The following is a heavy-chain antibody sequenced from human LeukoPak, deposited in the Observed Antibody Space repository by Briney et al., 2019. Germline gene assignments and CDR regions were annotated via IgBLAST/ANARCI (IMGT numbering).Heavy chain of an antibody. D-gene: IGHD3-3*01. J-gene: IGHJ4*02. CDR3: AKTPVRRFPLYFDY. CDR1: GFTFDDYG. CDR2: INWNGGST. V-gene: IGHV3-20*04. Sequence: GGSLRLSCAASGFTFDDYGMSWVRQAPGKGLEWVSGINWNGGSTDYADSLKGRFTISRDNSKNTLYLQMSSLRAEDTAVYYCAKTPVRRFPLYFDYWGQGTLVTVSS.